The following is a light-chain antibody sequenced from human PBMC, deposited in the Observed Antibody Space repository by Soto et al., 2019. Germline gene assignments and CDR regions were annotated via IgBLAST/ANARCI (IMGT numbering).Light chain of an antibody. J-gene: IGKJ5*01. CDR2: GAS. V-gene: IGKV3-15*01. Sequence: ENLLTQSPGTPSLSPGGRAPLSRRASQSVSSNYLAWYQQKPGQAPRLLLYGASNRATGIPDRFSGSGSGTEFTLTISSLQSEDFAVYYCQKYNNWPPITFGQGTRLEIK. CDR1: QSVSSN. CDR3: QKYNNWPPIT.